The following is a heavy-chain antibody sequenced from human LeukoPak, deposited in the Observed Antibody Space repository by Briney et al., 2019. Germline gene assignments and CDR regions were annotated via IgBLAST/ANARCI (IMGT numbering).Heavy chain of an antibody. V-gene: IGHV3-74*01. CDR1: GFTFSNYW. CDR2: VYVGGRTT. J-gene: IGHJ5*02. Sequence: GGSLRLSCVASGFTFSNYWMHWVRQPPGKGLVWVSRVYVGGRTTNYADSVKGRFTISSDNAKNTVYLEMDSLSVEDTATYYCIRDFRSADLWGQGTLVTVTS. CDR3: IRDFRSADL.